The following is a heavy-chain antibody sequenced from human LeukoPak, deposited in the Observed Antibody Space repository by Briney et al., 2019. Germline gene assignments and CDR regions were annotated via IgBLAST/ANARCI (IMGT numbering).Heavy chain of an antibody. D-gene: IGHD6-19*01. V-gene: IGHV3-30*18. J-gene: IGHJ4*02. Sequence: GRSLRLSCAASGFTFSSYGMHWVRQAPGKGLEWVAVISYDGSNKYYADSVKGQFTIPRDNSKNTLYLQMNSLRAEDTAVYYCAKDLGVGGWTFDYWGQGTLVTVSS. CDR3: AKDLGVGGWTFDY. CDR2: ISYDGSNK. CDR1: GFTFSSYG.